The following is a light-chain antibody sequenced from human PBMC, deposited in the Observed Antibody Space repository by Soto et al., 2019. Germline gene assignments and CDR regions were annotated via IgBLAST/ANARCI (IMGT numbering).Light chain of an antibody. CDR2: DVT. CDR3: SSYTTSRSYV. Sequence: ALTQPASVSGSPGQSITISCTGTSSDVGDYIYVSWYQHHPGKAPKLMIYDVTNRPSGVSNRFSGSKSGNTASLTISGLQAEDEADYYCSSYTTSRSYVFGTGTKVTVL. V-gene: IGLV2-14*03. J-gene: IGLJ1*01. CDR1: SSDVGDYIY.